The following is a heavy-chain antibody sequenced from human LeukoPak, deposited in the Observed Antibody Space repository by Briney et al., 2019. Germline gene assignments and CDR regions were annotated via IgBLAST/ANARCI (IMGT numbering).Heavy chain of an antibody. Sequence: GGSLRLSCAASGFTFSSYAMHWVRQAPGKGLEWVAVISYDGSNKYYADSVKGRFTISRDNSKNTLYLQMNSMRAEDTAVYYCARVSTSNSSGWYYFDYWGQGTLVTVSS. J-gene: IGHJ4*02. CDR2: ISYDGSNK. CDR3: ARVSTSNSSGWYYFDY. CDR1: GFTFSSYA. D-gene: IGHD6-19*01. V-gene: IGHV3-30*04.